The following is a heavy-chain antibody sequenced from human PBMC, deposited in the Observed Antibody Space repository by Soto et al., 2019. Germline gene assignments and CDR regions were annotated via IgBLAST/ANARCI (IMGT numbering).Heavy chain of an antibody. CDR2: ISAYNGNT. D-gene: IGHD3-22*01. Sequence: QVKLVQSGAEVKKPGTSMKVSCKASGYTFGTSGISWIRQAPGQGLEWMGWISAYNGNTNYEQKLQDRVTMTTDTSTNTAYLELRSLRSDDTAVYDCARAGHYYDSSGYANWGQGTLVTVSS. CDR3: ARAGHYYDSSGYAN. V-gene: IGHV1-18*01. J-gene: IGHJ4*02. CDR1: GYTFGTSG.